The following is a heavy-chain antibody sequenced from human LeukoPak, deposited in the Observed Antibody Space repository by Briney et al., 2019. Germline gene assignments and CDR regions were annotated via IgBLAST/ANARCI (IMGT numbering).Heavy chain of an antibody. Sequence: ASVKVSCKASGYTFTNYYMHWVRQAPGQGLGWMGIIRPSGGGTGHAQKFQGRVTMTTDTSTNTVYLELNSLRSEDTAIYYCARITSNDGFDIWGQGTMVTVSS. CDR2: IRPSGGGT. CDR1: GYTFTNYY. CDR3: ARITSNDGFDI. J-gene: IGHJ3*02. V-gene: IGHV1-46*01. D-gene: IGHD1-20*01.